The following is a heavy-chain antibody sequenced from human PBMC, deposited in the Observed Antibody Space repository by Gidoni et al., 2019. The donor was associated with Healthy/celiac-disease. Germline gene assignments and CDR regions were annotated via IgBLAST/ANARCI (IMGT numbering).Heavy chain of an antibody. CDR1: GFTFSSYG. D-gene: IGHD4-4*01. Sequence: QVQLVESGGGVVQPGRSLRLSCAASGFTFSSYGMHWVRQAPGKGLEWVAVISYDGSNKYYADSVKGRFTISRDNSKNTLYLQMNSLRAEDTAVYYCAKGITVTSEGAPISYGMDVWGQGTTVTVSS. CDR3: AKGITVTSEGAPISYGMDV. J-gene: IGHJ6*02. CDR2: ISYDGSNK. V-gene: IGHV3-30*18.